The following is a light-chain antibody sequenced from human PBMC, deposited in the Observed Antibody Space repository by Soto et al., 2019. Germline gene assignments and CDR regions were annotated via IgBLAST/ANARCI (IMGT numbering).Light chain of an antibody. CDR1: QSVYSS. J-gene: IGKJ1*01. V-gene: IGKV3-15*01. CDR3: QQYNNWPPCT. Sequence: ETVMTQSPATLSVSPGERATLSCRASQSVYSSLAWYQQKPGQAPRLLIYGASTRATGIPARFSGSGSGTEFTLTISRLQSEDFAVYYCQQYNNWPPCTFGQGTKVDIK. CDR2: GAS.